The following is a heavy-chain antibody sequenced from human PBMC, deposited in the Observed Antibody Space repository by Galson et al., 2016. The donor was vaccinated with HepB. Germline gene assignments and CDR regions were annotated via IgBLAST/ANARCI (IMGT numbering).Heavy chain of an antibody. J-gene: IGHJ4*02. Sequence: SLRLSCAASGFIFSRYWMSWVRQSPGKGLEWVANINQDGSEKYHVHSVEGRFTISRDNAQQSLYLQMYSLRAEDTAVYYCAIRIMGGPGYFDYWGQGTLVTVSS. V-gene: IGHV3-7*03. CDR2: INQDGSEK. CDR1: GFIFSRYW. D-gene: IGHD1-26*01. CDR3: AIRIMGGPGYFDY.